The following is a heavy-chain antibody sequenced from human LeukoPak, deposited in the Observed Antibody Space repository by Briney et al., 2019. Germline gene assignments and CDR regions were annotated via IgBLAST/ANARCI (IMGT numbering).Heavy chain of an antibody. CDR2: INHSGST. J-gene: IGHJ6*03. V-gene: IGHV4-34*01. Sequence: PSETLSLTCAVYGGSFSGYYWSWIRQPPGKGLEWSGEINHSGSTNYNPSLKSRVTISVDTSENQFSLKLSSVTAADTAVYYCARVSRGEQGISCYMDVWGKGTTVTVSS. D-gene: IGHD3-3*02. CDR1: GGSFSGYY. CDR3: ARVSRGEQGISCYMDV.